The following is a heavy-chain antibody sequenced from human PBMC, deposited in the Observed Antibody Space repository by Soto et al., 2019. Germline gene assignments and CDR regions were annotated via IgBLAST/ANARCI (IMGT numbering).Heavy chain of an antibody. Sequence: SVKVSCKASGGTFSSYAISWVRQAPGQGLEWMGGIIPIFGTANYAQKFQGRVTITADESTSTAYMELSSLRSEDTAVYYCARGFTRYCSSTSCYHLDYWGQGTQVTVSS. D-gene: IGHD2-2*01. V-gene: IGHV1-69*13. CDR1: GGTFSSYA. CDR3: ARGFTRYCSSTSCYHLDY. J-gene: IGHJ4*02. CDR2: IIPIFGTA.